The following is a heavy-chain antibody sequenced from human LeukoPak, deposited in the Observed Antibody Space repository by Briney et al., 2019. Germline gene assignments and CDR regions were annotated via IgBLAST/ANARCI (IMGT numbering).Heavy chain of an antibody. CDR2: VSSSGTTT. D-gene: IGHD5-24*01. Sequence: AGGSLRLSCAASGFTFSSYSVIWARQAPGKGLEWVSYVSSSGTTTYYADSVKGRFTISRDNGKNLVSLQMNSLRDEDTAVYYCARADRDGNKRFLDWGQETLVTFSS. J-gene: IGHJ4*02. V-gene: IGHV3-48*02. CDR1: GFTFSSYS. CDR3: ARADRDGNKRFLD.